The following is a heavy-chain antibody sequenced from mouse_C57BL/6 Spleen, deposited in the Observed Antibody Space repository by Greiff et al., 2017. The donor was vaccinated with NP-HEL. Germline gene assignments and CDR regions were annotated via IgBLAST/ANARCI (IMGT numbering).Heavy chain of an antibody. V-gene: IGHV2-6*01. D-gene: IGHD1-1*01. CDR1: GFSLTSYG. J-gene: IGHJ4*01. Sequence: VMLVESGPGLVAPSQSLSITCTVSGFSLTSYGVDWVRQSPGKGLEWLGVIWGVGSTNYNSALKSRLSISKDNSKSQVFLKMNSLQTDDTAMYYCARGGYYYGSSLYAMDYWGQGTSVTVSS. CDR3: ARGGYYYGSSLYAMDY. CDR2: IWGVGST.